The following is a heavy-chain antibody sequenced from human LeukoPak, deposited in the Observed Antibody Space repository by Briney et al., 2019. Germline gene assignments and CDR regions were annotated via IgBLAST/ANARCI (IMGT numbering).Heavy chain of an antibody. V-gene: IGHV3-30*18. CDR2: IAYHGNTE. CDR3: AKDWGSGGWYNYFDP. D-gene: IGHD6-19*01. CDR1: GFTISSHG. J-gene: IGHJ5*02. Sequence: GGSLRLSCAVSGFTISSHGMHWVRQAPGKGPEWVAMIAYHGNTEYYGDSVKGRFTISRDNSKNTPYLQMDSLRAEDTAVYHCAKDWGSGGWYNYFDPWGQGTLVTVSS.